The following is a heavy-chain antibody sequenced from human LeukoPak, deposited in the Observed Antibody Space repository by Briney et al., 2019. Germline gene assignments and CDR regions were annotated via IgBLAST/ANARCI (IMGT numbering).Heavy chain of an antibody. D-gene: IGHD2-2*01. J-gene: IGHJ6*02. CDR2: IYSGGST. Sequence: GGSPRLSCAASGFTVSSNYMSWVRQAPGKGLEWVSVIYSGGSTYYADSVKGRFTISRDNSKNTLYLQMNSLRAEDTAVYYCAKVYCSSTSCPWYYYGMDVWGQGTTVTVSS. CDR1: GFTVSSNY. CDR3: AKVYCSSTSCPWYYYGMDV. V-gene: IGHV3-53*01.